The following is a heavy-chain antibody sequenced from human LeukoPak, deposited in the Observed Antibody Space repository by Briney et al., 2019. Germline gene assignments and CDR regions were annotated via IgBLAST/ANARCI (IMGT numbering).Heavy chain of an antibody. J-gene: IGHJ4*02. Sequence: GGSLRLSCAASGFTFSSYWMSWVRQAPGKGLEWVANIKQDGSEKYYVDSVKGRFTISRDSAKNSLYLQMNSLRAEDTAVYYCASDYTYCGGDCYSGYWGQGTLVTVSS. CDR2: IKQDGSEK. CDR3: ASDYTYCGGDCYSGY. D-gene: IGHD2-21*02. CDR1: GFTFSSYW. V-gene: IGHV3-7*01.